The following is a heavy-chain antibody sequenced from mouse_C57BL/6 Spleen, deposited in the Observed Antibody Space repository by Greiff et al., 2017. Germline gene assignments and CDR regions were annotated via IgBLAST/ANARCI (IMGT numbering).Heavy chain of an antibody. Sequence: QVQLKESGAELVKPGASVKISCKASGYAFSSYWMNWVKQRPGKGLEWIGQIYPGDGDTNYNGKFKGKATLTADKSSSTAYMQLSSLTSEDSAVYFCARPSYYYAMDYWGQGTSVTVSS. V-gene: IGHV1-80*01. CDR2: IYPGDGDT. J-gene: IGHJ4*01. CDR3: ARPSYYYAMDY. CDR1: GYAFSSYW.